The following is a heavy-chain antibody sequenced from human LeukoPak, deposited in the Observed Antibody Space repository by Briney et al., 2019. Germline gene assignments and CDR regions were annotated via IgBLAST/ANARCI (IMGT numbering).Heavy chain of an antibody. J-gene: IGHJ4*02. CDR1: GFTFGDYT. CDR2: IRSNAYGGTT. Sequence: GGSLRLSCTASGFTFGDYTMSWVRQAPGKGLEWVGFIRSNAYGGTTEFAASVKGRFTISRDDSKSIAYLQMNSLRAEDTAVYYCASSTGSLPGFDYWGQGTLVTVSS. V-gene: IGHV3-49*04. CDR3: ASSTGSLPGFDY. D-gene: IGHD1-1*01.